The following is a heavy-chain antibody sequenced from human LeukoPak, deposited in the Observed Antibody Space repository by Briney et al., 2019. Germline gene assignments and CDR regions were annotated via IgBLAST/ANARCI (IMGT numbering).Heavy chain of an antibody. CDR3: ARGSSGWLMTE. Sequence: PSETLSLTCTVSGGSVSSRSHYWSWIRQPPGKGLEWIGYIYYSGSTNYNPSLKSRVTISVDTSKNQFSLKLSSVTAADTAVYYCARGSSGWLMTEWGQGTLVTVSS. V-gene: IGHV4-61*01. J-gene: IGHJ4*02. D-gene: IGHD6-19*01. CDR2: IYYSGST. CDR1: GGSVSSRSHY.